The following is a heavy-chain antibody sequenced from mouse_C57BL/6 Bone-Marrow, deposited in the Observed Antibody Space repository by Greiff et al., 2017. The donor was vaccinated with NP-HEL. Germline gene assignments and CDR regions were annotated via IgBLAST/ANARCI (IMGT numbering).Heavy chain of an antibody. D-gene: IGHD4-1*01. CDR1: GFTFSDYG. V-gene: IGHV5-15*01. J-gene: IGHJ4*01. CDR2: ISNFAYSI. Sequence: EVHLVESGGGLVQPGGSLKLSCAASGFTFSDYGMAWVRQAPRKGPEWVAFISNFAYSIYYADTVTGRFTISRENAKNTLYLEMSSLRSEDTAMYYCARRSPIYWEAMDYWGQGTSVTVSS. CDR3: ARRSPIYWEAMDY.